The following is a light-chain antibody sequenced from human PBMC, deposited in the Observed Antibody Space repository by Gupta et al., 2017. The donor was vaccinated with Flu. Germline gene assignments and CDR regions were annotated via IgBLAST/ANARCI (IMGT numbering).Light chain of an antibody. V-gene: IGKV1-39*01. CDR3: QQSYSTPLT. J-gene: IGKJ4*01. Sequence: DIHMTQSPSSLSASVGDRVTITCRASQSISSYLHWYQQKPGKAPKLLIYAASSLQSGVPSRFSGSGSGTDFTLTISSVQPEDFATYYCQQSYSTPLTFGGGTKVEIK. CDR2: AAS. CDR1: QSISSY.